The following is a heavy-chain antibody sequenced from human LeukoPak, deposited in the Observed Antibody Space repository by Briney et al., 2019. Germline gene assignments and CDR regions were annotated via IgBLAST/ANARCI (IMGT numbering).Heavy chain of an antibody. CDR2: IYHSGST. V-gene: IGHV4-4*02. J-gene: IGHJ6*04. CDR1: GGSISSSNW. CDR3: ARGNYYGSGSYYTPTYYYYGMDV. Sequence: SETLSLTCAVSGGSISSSNWWSWVRQPPGKGLVWIGEIYHSGSTNYNPSLKSRVTISVDKSKDQFSLKLSSVTAADTAVYYCARGNYYGSGSYYTPTYYYYGMDVWGKGTTVTVSS. D-gene: IGHD3-10*01.